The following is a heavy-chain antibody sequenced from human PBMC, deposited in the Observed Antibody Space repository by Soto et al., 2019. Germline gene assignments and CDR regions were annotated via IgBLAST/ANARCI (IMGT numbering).Heavy chain of an antibody. D-gene: IGHD2-21*02. V-gene: IGHV1-18*01. CDR1: GYTSTSYG. Sequence: GASVKVSCKASGYTSTSYGISWVRQAPGQGLEWMGWISAYNGNTNYAQKLQGRVTMTTDTSTSTAYMELRSLRSDDTAVYYCASLCGGDCYSSSYYYYGMDVWGQGTTVTVSS. CDR3: ASLCGGDCYSSSYYYYGMDV. CDR2: ISAYNGNT. J-gene: IGHJ6*02.